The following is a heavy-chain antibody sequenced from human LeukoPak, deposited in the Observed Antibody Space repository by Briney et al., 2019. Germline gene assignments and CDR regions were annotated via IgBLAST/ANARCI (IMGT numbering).Heavy chain of an antibody. CDR1: GFTFSDYY. Sequence: GGSLRLSCAASGFTFSDYYMGWIRQAPGKGLEWVSYMSTSDSPISYTDFVKGRFTISRDNAKNSLYLQMNSLRASDTAVYYCARELNGAFDPWGQGTLVTVSS. J-gene: IGHJ5*02. CDR3: ARELNGAFDP. D-gene: IGHD1-1*01. V-gene: IGHV3-11*04. CDR2: MSTSDSPI.